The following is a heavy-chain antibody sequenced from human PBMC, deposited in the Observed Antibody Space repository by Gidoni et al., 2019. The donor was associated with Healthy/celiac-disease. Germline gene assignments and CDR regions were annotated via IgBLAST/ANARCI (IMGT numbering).Heavy chain of an antibody. CDR1: GFTFSSHS. Sequence: EVQLVESGGGLVKPGGSLRLSCAASGFTFSSHSMNCVRQAPGKGLEWVSSISSSSSYIYYADSVKGRFTISRDNAKNSLYLQMNSLRAEDTAVYYCARDYTVTTVVVSYYYYYGMDVWGQGTTVTVSS. D-gene: IGHD4-4*01. J-gene: IGHJ6*02. CDR2: ISSSSSYI. CDR3: ARDYTVTTVVVSYYYYYGMDV. V-gene: IGHV3-21*01.